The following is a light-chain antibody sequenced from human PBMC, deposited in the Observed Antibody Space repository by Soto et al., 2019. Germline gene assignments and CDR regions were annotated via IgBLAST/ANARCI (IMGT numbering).Light chain of an antibody. Sequence: QLVLTQPPSVSGAPGQRVTISCTGSSSNFGAGYAVHWYQQLPGTAPKLLIYDNNNRPSGVPDRFSGSKSGTSASLAITGLQAEDEDDYYRQSYDSSLNGRLFGGGTKLTVL. CDR2: DNN. V-gene: IGLV1-40*01. CDR3: QSYDSSLNGRL. CDR1: SSNFGAGYA. J-gene: IGLJ2*01.